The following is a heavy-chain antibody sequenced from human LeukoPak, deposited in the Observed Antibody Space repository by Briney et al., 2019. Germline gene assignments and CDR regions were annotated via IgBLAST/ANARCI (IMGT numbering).Heavy chain of an antibody. J-gene: IGHJ4*02. D-gene: IGHD2-2*01. CDR3: ARGRPVYCSSTGCKSRFKTDYFDY. CDR1: GFTFSSYA. V-gene: IGHV3-23*01. CDR2: ISGSGGST. Sequence: GGSLRLSCAASGFTFSSYAMSWVRQAPGKGLEWVSAISGSGGSTYYADSVKGRFTISRDNSKNTLYLQMNSLRAEDTAVYYCARGRPVYCSSTGCKSRFKTDYFDYWGQGTLVTVSS.